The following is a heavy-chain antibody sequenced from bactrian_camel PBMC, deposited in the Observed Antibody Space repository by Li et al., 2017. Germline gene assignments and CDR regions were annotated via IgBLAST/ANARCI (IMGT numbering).Heavy chain of an antibody. CDR1: GFTLERDD. D-gene: IGHD1*01. CDR2: IESDGTT. CDR3: ASVGSRFRLVSRCSRGYKDSRFLER. Sequence: HVQLVESGGGLVQPGGSLRLSCTASGFTLERDDVGWFRQAPGKECELVSSIESDGTTVYSDSAKGRFAISRDSNKKTVFLQMNSLKPEDMAVYYCASVGSRFRLVSRCSRGYKDSRFLERWGQGTQVTVS. J-gene: IGHJ4*01. V-gene: IGHV3S60*01.